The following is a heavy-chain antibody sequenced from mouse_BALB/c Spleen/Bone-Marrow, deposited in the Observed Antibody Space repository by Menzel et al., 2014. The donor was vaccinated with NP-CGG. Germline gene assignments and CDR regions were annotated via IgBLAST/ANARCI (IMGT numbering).Heavy chain of an antibody. CDR1: GYTFRSYW. D-gene: IGHD2-2*01. CDR3: ARGGLRRGDYAMDY. J-gene: IGHJ4*01. CDR2: ILPGSGST. V-gene: IGHV1-9*01. Sequence: GAELMKPGASVKISCTATGYTFRSYWIEWVKQRPGHGLEWIGEILPGSGSTKYSEKFRGKATSTADTSSNTAYMQLSSLTSEDSAVYYCARGGLRRGDYAMDYWGQGTSATVSS.